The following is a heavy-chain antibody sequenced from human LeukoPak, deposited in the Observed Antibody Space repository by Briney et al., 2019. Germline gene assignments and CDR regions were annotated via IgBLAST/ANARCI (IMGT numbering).Heavy chain of an antibody. V-gene: IGHV1-8*01. D-gene: IGHD3-9*01. Sequence: ASVKVSCKASGYTFTSYDINWVRQATGQGLEWMGWMNPNSGNTGYAQKFQGRVTITRNTSISTAYMELSSLRSEDTAVYYCARVNYDILTGYLRYYYYYYMDVWGKGTTVTVSS. CDR1: GYTFTSYD. J-gene: IGHJ6*03. CDR2: MNPNSGNT. CDR3: ARVNYDILTGYLRYYYYYYMDV.